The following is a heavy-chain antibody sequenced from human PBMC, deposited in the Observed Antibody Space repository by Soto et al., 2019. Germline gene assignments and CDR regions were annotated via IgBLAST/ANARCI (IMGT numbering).Heavy chain of an antibody. J-gene: IGHJ4*02. CDR1: GGSFSGYY. V-gene: IGHV4-34*01. Sequence: KPSETLSLTCAVYGGSFSGYYWSWIRQPPGKGLEWIGEINHSGSTNYNPSLKSRVTISVDTSKNQFSLKLSSVTAADTAVYYCARGPSFYYYDSSGYYSRPFDYWGQGTLVTVSS. CDR3: ARGPSFYYYDSSGYYSRPFDY. D-gene: IGHD3-22*01. CDR2: INHSGST.